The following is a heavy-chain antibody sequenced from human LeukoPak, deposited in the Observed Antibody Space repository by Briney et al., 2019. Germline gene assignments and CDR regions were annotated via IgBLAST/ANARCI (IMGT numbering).Heavy chain of an antibody. J-gene: IGHJ4*02. CDR1: GGSFSGYY. D-gene: IGHD2-15*01. V-gene: IGHV4-34*01. CDR2: INHSGST. Sequence: SETRSLTCAVYGGSFSGYYCSWIRQPPGKWLEWIGEINHSGSTNYNPSLKSRVTISVDTSKNQFSLKLSSVTAADTAVYYCARGWVVAATNFDYWGQGTLVTVSS. CDR3: ARGWVVAATNFDY.